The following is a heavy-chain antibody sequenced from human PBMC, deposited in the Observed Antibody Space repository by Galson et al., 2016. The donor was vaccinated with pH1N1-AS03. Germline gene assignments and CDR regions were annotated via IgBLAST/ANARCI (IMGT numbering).Heavy chain of an antibody. Sequence: SETLSLTCTVSTGSFRGAYWAWIRQPPGKGLEWIGEIILGRCNDCIHGENTKYAPSLKSRVTISIDTSKNQLSLKLTSVTAADTALYYCARATRGFRGRGLDYWGQGILVTVSS. J-gene: IGHJ4*02. V-gene: IGHV4-34*12. CDR3: ARATRGFRGRGLDY. D-gene: IGHD1-1*01. CDR2: IILGRCNDCIHGENT. CDR1: TGSFRGAY.